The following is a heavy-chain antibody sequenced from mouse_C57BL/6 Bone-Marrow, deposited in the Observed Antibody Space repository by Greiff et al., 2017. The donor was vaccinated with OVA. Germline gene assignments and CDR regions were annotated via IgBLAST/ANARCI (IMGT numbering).Heavy chain of an antibody. V-gene: IGHV5-4*01. CDR2: ISDGGSYT. Sequence: DVMLVESGGGLVKPGGSLKLSCAASGFTFSSYAMSWVRQTPEKRLEWVATISDGGSYTYYPDTVKGRFTISRDNAKNNLYLQMSHLKSEDTAMYYCARDEPDYYGSSYGDYWGQGTSVTVSS. D-gene: IGHD1-1*01. J-gene: IGHJ4*01. CDR1: GFTFSSYA. CDR3: ARDEPDYYGSSYGDY.